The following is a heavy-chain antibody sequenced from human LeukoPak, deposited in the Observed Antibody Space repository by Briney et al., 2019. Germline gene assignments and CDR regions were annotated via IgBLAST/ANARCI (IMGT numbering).Heavy chain of an antibody. Sequence: SETLSPTCTVSGGSISNSSYYWGWIRQPPGKGLEWIGSIYYSGSTYYNPSLKSRVTISVDTSKNQFSLKLSSVTAADTAVYYCARHGSSGYYDYVWGSYRYNWFDPWGQGTLVTLSS. J-gene: IGHJ5*02. CDR2: IYYSGST. D-gene: IGHD3-16*02. CDR1: GGSISNSSYY. V-gene: IGHV4-39*01. CDR3: ARHGSSGYYDYVWGSYRYNWFDP.